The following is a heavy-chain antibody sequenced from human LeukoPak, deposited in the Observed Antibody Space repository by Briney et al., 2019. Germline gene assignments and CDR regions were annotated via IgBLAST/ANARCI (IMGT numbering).Heavy chain of an antibody. CDR1: GDSISNSAYY. CDR3: ERRGGFGVTYDS. Sequence: PSETLSLTCSVSGDSISNSAYYWGWIRQPPGKELEWIGTIYYSGFTHCNPSLGRRVAISVDTSNNQFSLNLSSLTAADTAVYYCERRGGFGVTYDSWGQGTRVTVSS. D-gene: IGHD3-10*01. J-gene: IGHJ4*02. V-gene: IGHV4-39*01. CDR2: IYYSGFT.